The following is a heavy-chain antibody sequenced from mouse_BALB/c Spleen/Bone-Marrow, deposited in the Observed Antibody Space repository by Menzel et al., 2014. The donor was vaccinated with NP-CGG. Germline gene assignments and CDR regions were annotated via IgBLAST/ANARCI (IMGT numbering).Heavy chain of an antibody. V-gene: IGHV4-1*02. J-gene: IGHJ2*01. Sequence: EVKLQESGGGLVQPGGSLKLSCAASGFGFSRYWMSWVRQAPGKGLEWIGEINPDSSTINYTPSLKDKFIISRDNAKNTLYLQMRKVRSEDTALYYCARQGYYGYSDYWGQGTTLTVSS. CDR2: INPDSSTI. CDR3: ARQGYYGYSDY. CDR1: GFGFSRYW. D-gene: IGHD1-2*01.